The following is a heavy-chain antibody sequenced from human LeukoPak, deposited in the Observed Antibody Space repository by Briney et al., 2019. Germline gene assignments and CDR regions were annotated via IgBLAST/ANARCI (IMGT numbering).Heavy chain of an antibody. CDR3: TKGPAMVRGTFDP. CDR2: ISGSGGNT. V-gene: IGHV3-23*01. Sequence: GGSLRLSCAASGFTFSTYAMSWVRQAPGKGLEWVSSISGSGGNTYYADSVKGRFTISRDYSKNTLYLQMNSLRTEETAVYYCTKGPAMVRGTFDPWGQGTLVTVSS. D-gene: IGHD3-10*01. J-gene: IGHJ5*02. CDR1: GFTFSTYA.